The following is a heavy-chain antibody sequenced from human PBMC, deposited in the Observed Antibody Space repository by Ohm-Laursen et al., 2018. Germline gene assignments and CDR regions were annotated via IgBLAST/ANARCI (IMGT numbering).Heavy chain of an antibody. CDR2: IWYAGRNK. V-gene: IGHV3-33*01. Sequence: SLRLSCTASGFTFSSYGMHWVRQAPGKGLEWVAGIWYAGRNKYYADSVKGRFTISRDNSKNTLYLQMNSLSAEDTAVYYCARKGSTGSGWSAFDYWGQGTLVTVSS. CDR3: ARKGSTGSGWSAFDY. D-gene: IGHD6-19*01. J-gene: IGHJ4*02. CDR1: GFTFSSYG.